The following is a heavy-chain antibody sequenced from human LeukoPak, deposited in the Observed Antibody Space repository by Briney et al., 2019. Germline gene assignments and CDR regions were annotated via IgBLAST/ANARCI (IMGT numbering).Heavy chain of an antibody. J-gene: IGHJ4*02. V-gene: IGHV3-23*01. CDR3: AKDLGYCSGGSCYSGSFDY. CDR2: ISGSGDGT. D-gene: IGHD2-15*01. CDR1: GFIFSNSV. Sequence: GRSLRLSCAASGFIFSNSVMSWVRQAPGKGLEWVSSISGSGDGTYFADSVKGRFTISRDNSKNTLYLQMNSLRAEDTAVYYCAKDLGYCSGGSCYSGSFDYWGQGTLVTVSS.